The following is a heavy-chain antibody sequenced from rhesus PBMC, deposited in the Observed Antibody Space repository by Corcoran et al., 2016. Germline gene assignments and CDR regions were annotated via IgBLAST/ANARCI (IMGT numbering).Heavy chain of an antibody. V-gene: IGHV4-106*01. J-gene: IGHJ4*01. Sequence: QVQLQESGPGLVKPSETLSLTCAVSGGSISDDYYWSWIRQPPGKGLEWIGYIYGSCWCTNYNPSLKIRVTISIDTSKNQFSLKLSSVTAADTAVYYFARPLAAGQVEVDYWGQVVLVTVSS. CDR2: IYGSCWCT. CDR3: ARPLAAGQVEVDY. D-gene: IGHD6-13*01. CDR1: GGSISDDYY.